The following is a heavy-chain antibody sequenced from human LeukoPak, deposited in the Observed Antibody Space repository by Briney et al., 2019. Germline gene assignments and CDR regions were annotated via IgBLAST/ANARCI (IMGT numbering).Heavy chain of an antibody. D-gene: IGHD6-13*01. CDR3: AREDVGIAAAGLDY. V-gene: IGHV4-34*01. CDR1: GGSFSGYY. Sequence: SETLSLTCAVYGGSFSGYYWSWIRQPPGKGLEWIGQINPSRNTNYNPSLKSRVTISVDTSKNQFSLKLSSVTAADTAVYYCAREDVGIAAAGLDYWGQGTLVTVSS. J-gene: IGHJ4*02. CDR2: INPSRNT.